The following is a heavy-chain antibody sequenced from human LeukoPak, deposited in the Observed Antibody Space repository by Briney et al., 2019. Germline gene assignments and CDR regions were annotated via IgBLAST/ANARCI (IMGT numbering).Heavy chain of an antibody. CDR1: GGSFSGYY. Sequence: SETLSLTCAVYGGSFSGYYWSWIRQPPGKGLEWIGEINHSGSTNYNPSLKSRVTISVDTSKNQFSPKLSSVTAADTAVYYCARARGAAMVLIYWGQGTLVTVSS. V-gene: IGHV4-34*01. D-gene: IGHD5-18*01. CDR2: INHSGST. J-gene: IGHJ4*02. CDR3: ARARGAAMVLIY.